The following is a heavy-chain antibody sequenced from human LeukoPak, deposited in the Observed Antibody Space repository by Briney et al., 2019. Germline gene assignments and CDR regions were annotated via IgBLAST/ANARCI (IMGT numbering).Heavy chain of an antibody. CDR3: ASDCSSTSCYGGGFDP. Sequence: GASVKVSCKASGYTFTSYGISWVRQAPGQGPEWMGWISAYNGNTNYAQKLQGRVTMTTDTSTSTAYMELRSLRSDDTAVYYCASDCSSTSCYGGGFDPWGQGTLVTVSS. V-gene: IGHV1-18*01. D-gene: IGHD2-2*01. CDR1: GYTFTSYG. J-gene: IGHJ5*02. CDR2: ISAYNGNT.